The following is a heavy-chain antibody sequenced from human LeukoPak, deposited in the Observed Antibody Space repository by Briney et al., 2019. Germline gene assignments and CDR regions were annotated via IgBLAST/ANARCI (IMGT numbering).Heavy chain of an antibody. J-gene: IGHJ4*02. CDR1: GFTFTNYW. Sequence: RGSLRLSCAASGFTFTNYWMSWVRQAPGKGLELVANIKQDRSEKYYVDSVKGRFTISRDNAKNSLYLQMNSLRAEDTAVYYCARLREIPVFGVVTKSTSYFDYWGQGTLVTVSS. CDR3: ARLREIPVFGVVTKSTSYFDY. CDR2: IKQDRSEK. D-gene: IGHD3-3*01. V-gene: IGHV3-7*01.